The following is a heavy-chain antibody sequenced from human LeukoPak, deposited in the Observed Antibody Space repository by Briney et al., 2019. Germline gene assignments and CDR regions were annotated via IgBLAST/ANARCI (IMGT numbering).Heavy chain of an antibody. CDR2: IKSDGSST. V-gene: IGHV3-74*01. CDR1: GFSFSSYA. CDR3: ARSDYYDN. J-gene: IGHJ4*02. Sequence: PGGSLRLSCAASGFSFSSYAMSWVRQAPGKGLEWVSRIKSDGSSTSYADSVKGRFTISRDNAKNTLYLQMNSLRAEDTAVYYCARSDYYDNWGQGTLVTVSS.